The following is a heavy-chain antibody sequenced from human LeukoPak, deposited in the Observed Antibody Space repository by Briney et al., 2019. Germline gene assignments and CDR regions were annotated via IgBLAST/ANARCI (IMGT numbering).Heavy chain of an antibody. Sequence: SETLSLTCTVSGGSISSSSYYWGWIRQPPGKGLEWIGRIYTTGSTNYNPSLKSRVTMSVDTSKNQFSLKLSSVTAADTAVYYCARGVTSRLRYFDWSGYYYYYMDVWGKGTTVTISS. CDR1: GGSISSSSYY. J-gene: IGHJ6*03. CDR2: IYTTGST. CDR3: ARGVTSRLRYFDWSGYYYYYMDV. D-gene: IGHD3-9*01. V-gene: IGHV4-39*07.